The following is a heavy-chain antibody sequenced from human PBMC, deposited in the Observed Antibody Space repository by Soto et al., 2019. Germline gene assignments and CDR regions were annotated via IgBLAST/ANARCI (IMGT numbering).Heavy chain of an antibody. CDR1: GFTFSSYA. CDR3: ARGRYYYDSSGYYLDYYYYGMDV. Sequence: GGSLRLSCAASGFTFSSYAMSWVRQAPGKGLEWVSAISGSGGSTYYADSVKGRFTISRDNSKNTLYLQMNSLRAEDTAVYYCARGRYYYDSSGYYLDYYYYGMDVWGQGTTVTVSS. J-gene: IGHJ6*02. V-gene: IGHV3-23*01. CDR2: ISGSGGST. D-gene: IGHD3-22*01.